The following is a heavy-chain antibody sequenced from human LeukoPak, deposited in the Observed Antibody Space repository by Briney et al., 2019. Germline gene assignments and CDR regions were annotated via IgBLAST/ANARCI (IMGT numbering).Heavy chain of an antibody. CDR2: IQPNGNDK. CDR3: SKRGGETEFYY. CDR1: GFTFKNYG. J-gene: IGHJ4*02. V-gene: IGHV3-30*02. Sequence: PGGSLRLSCAASGFTFKNYGMHWVRQAPGKGLEWVALIQPNGNDKYYGDSVKGRFTVSRDNSKNTLYLQLNSLRAEDTALYYCSKRGGETEFYYWGQGTLVTVSS. D-gene: IGHD2-15*01.